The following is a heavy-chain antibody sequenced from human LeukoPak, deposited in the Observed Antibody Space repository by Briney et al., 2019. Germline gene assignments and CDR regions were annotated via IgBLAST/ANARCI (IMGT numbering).Heavy chain of an antibody. V-gene: IGHV3-48*01. D-gene: IGHD6-13*01. CDR1: GFTFSSYS. J-gene: IGHJ4*02. Sequence: GGSLRLSCAASGFTFSSYSMNWVRQAPGKGLEWVSHISRSSNTIYYADSVKGRFTISRDNAKNSLYLQMNSLGAEDTAVYYCASTWAIAAAGNYWGQGTLVTVSS. CDR2: ISRSSNTI. CDR3: ASTWAIAAAGNY.